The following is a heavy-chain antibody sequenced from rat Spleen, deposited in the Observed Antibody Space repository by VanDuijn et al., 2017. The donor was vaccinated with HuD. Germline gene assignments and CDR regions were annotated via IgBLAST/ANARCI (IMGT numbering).Heavy chain of an antibody. J-gene: IGHJ2*01. CDR2: IWGNGGT. Sequence: QVQLKESGPGLVQPSQTLSLTCTVAGFSLTSYNVHWVRQPPGKGLEWMGVIWGNGGTDYNSAIKSRLSISRDTSKSQVFLKMNSLQTEDTAIYFCTRRDYWGQGVMVTVSS. CDR1: GFSLTSYN. V-gene: IGHV2-41*01. CDR3: TRRDY.